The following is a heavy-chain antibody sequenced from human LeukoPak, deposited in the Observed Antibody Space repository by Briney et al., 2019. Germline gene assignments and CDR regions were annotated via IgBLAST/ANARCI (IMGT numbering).Heavy chain of an antibody. CDR3: AKGRTLVGGSTRSYDY. CDR2: ISGGGGET. D-gene: IGHD1-26*01. Sequence: GGSLRLSCAASGFTFSSYSMSWVRQAPGKGLEWVSVISGGGGETFYADSVKGRFTISRDNSKNTLYLQMNSLRVEDTAVYYCAKGRTLVGGSTRSYDYWGQGTLVTVSS. V-gene: IGHV3-23*01. CDR1: GFTFSSYS. J-gene: IGHJ4*02.